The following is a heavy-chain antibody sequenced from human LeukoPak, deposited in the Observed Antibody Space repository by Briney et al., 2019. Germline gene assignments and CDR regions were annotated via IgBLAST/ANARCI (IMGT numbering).Heavy chain of an antibody. D-gene: IGHD3-22*01. CDR3: AKSDSSGSYRNWFDA. J-gene: IGHJ5*02. V-gene: IGHV4-39*01. CDR1: GGSIGGSSYY. Sequence: PSETLSLTCTVSGGSIGGSSYYWGWIRQPPGKGLEWIGSLYYGGSSYYNPSLKSRVTISVDSSKNQFSLKLSSVTAADTAVYYCAKSDSSGSYRNWFDAWGQGTLVTVSS. CDR2: LYYGGSS.